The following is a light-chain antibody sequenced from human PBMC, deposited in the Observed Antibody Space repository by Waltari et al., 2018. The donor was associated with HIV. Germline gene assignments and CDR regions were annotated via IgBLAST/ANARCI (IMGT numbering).Light chain of an antibody. CDR1: TSNIGKNY. V-gene: IGLV1-51*01. CDR3: GTWDNSLSASVL. J-gene: IGLJ2*01. Sequence: QSVLTQPPSVSAAPGQKVTIPCSGSTSNIGKNYVSWYQQFPGSAPKRLIYDDNKRPSGIPDRFSGSKSGTSATLGITVLQTGDEADYYCGTWDNSLSASVLFGGGTTLTVL. CDR2: DDN.